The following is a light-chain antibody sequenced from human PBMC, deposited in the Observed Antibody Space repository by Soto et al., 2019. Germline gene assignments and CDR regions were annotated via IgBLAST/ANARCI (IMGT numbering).Light chain of an antibody. CDR3: QQYNDLST. J-gene: IGKJ4*01. CDR2: KAS. V-gene: IGKV1-5*03. Sequence: DIQMTQSPSTLSASVGDRVTITCRASQIIGSWLAWYQQKPGKAPNLLIYKASTLGSGVPSRFSGSGSGTEFTLAISSLQPEDFATYYCQQYNDLSTYGGGTKVEI. CDR1: QIIGSW.